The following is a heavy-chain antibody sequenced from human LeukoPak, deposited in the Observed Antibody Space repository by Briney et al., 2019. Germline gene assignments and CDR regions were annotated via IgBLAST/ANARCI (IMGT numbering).Heavy chain of an antibody. D-gene: IGHD3-22*01. V-gene: IGHV3-23*01. CDR3: AKKAGGPYETSGYFDY. CDR1: GFSFRSYA. J-gene: IGHJ4*02. Sequence: PGGSLRLSCAASGFSFRSYAMSWVRLPPGKGLEWVSAIKGGGESTFYAESVKGRFTISRDNAKNMLYLQMNSLRAEDTAVYFCAKKAGGPYETSGYFDYFGQGALVTVSS. CDR2: IKGGGEST.